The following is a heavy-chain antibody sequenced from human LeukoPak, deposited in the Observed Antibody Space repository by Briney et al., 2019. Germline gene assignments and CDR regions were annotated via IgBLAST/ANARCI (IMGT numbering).Heavy chain of an antibody. CDR1: GGSITSTNY. CDR3: AIGYCSSTSCYGYYGMDV. D-gene: IGHD2-2*01. Sequence: SETLSLTCAVSGGSITSTNYSTWVRQPPGKGLEWIGEVNLQGSTNYNPSLMGRVAISVDMSENHISLQLTSVTAADTAVYYCAIGYCSSTSCYGYYGMDVWGQGTTVTVSS. V-gene: IGHV4-4*02. J-gene: IGHJ6*02. CDR2: VNLQGST.